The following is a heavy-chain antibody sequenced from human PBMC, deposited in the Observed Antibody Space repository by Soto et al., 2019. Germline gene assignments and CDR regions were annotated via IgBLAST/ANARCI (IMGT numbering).Heavy chain of an antibody. Sequence: GGSLRRSCAASGFTFSGSAMHWVRQASGKGLEWVGRIRSKANSYATAYAASVKGRFTISRDDSKNTAYLQMNSLKTEDTAVYYCTRQDYGEDDGAFDIWGQGTMVTVSS. CDR3: TRQDYGEDDGAFDI. CDR2: IRSKANSYAT. D-gene: IGHD4-17*01. V-gene: IGHV3-73*01. CDR1: GFTFSGSA. J-gene: IGHJ3*02.